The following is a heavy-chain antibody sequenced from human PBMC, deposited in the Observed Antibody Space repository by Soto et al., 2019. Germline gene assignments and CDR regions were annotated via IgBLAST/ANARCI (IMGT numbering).Heavy chain of an antibody. CDR1: GGSISSSSYY. CDR2: IYYSGST. V-gene: IGHV4-39*01. Sequence: SETLSLTCTVSGGSISSSSYYWGWIRQPPGKGLEWIGSIYYSGSTYYNPSLKSRVTISVDTSKNQFSLKLSSVTAADTAVYYCARHDKAAAGRDWGQGTLVTVSS. D-gene: IGHD6-13*01. J-gene: IGHJ4*02. CDR3: ARHDKAAAGRD.